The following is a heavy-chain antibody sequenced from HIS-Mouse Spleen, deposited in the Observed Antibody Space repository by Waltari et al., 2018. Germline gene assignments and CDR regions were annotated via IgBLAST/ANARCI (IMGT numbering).Heavy chain of an antibody. CDR2: ISYDGSNK. CDR3: AKSHRGGSGSYYNAFDI. D-gene: IGHD3-10*01. J-gene: IGHJ3*02. Sequence: APGKGLEWVAVISYDGSNKYYADSVKGRFTISRDNSKNTLYLQMNSLRAEDTAVYYCAKSHRGGSGSYYNAFDIWGQGTMVTVSS. V-gene: IGHV3-30*18.